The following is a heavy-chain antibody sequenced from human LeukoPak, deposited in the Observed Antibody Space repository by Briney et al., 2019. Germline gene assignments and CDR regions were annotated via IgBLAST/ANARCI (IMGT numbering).Heavy chain of an antibody. CDR1: GGSISSGDYY. V-gene: IGHV4-30-4*01. CDR3: ARTVYYDILTGYWVGFDP. D-gene: IGHD3-9*01. J-gene: IGHJ5*02. CDR2: IYYSGST. Sequence: SETLSLTCTVSGGSISSGDYYWSWIRQPPGKGLEWIGYIYYSGSTYYNPSLKSRVTISVDTSKNQFSLKLSSVTAADTAVYYRARTVYYDILTGYWVGFDPWGQGTLVTVSS.